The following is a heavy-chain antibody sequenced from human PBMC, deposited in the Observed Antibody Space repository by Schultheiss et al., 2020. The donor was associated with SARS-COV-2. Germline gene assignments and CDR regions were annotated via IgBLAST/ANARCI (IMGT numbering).Heavy chain of an antibody. J-gene: IGHJ4*02. CDR1: GFTFDDYA. V-gene: IGHV3-66*02. CDR2: IYSGGST. CDR3: ARYTTIFGVVPSSFFDY. D-gene: IGHD3-3*01. Sequence: GGSLRLSCAASGFTFDDYAMHWVRQAPGKGLEWVSGIYSGGSTYYADSVKGRFTISRDNSKNTLYLQMNSLRAEDTAVYYCARYTTIFGVVPSSFFDYWGQGTLVTVSS.